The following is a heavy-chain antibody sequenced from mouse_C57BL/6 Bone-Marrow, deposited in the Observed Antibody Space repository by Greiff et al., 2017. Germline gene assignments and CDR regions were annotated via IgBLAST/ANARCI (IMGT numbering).Heavy chain of an antibody. CDR3: ARPYYYGSSYFAY. D-gene: IGHD1-1*01. CDR2: IYPGDGDT. V-gene: IGHV1-82*01. CDR1: GYAFSSSW. J-gene: IGHJ3*01. Sequence: VKLVESGPELVKPGASVKISCKASGYAFSSSWMNWVKQRPGKGLEWIGRIYPGDGDTNYNGKFKGKATLTADKSSSTAYMQLSSLTSEDSAVYFCARPYYYGSSYFAYWGQGTLVTVSA.